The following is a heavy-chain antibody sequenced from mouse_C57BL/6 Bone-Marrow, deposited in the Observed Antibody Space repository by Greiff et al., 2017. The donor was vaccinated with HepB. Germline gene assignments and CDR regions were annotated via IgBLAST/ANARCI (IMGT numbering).Heavy chain of an antibody. V-gene: IGHV1-64*01. D-gene: IGHD2-5*01. Sequence: VKLQQPGAELVKPGASVKLSCKASGYTFTSYWMHWVKQRPGQGLEWIGMIHPNSGSTNYNEKFKSKATLTVDKSSSTAYMQLSSLTSEDSAVYYCAYSNYSAWFAYWGQGTLVTVSA. CDR3: AYSNYSAWFAY. CDR1: GYTFTSYW. CDR2: IHPNSGST. J-gene: IGHJ3*01.